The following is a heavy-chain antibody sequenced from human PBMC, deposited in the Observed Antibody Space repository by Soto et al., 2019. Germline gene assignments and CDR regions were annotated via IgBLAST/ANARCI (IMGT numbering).Heavy chain of an antibody. Sequence: GGSLRLSCAASGFTFSSYAMHWVRQAPGKGLEWVSSISSSTSYVYYADSVKGRFSVSRDNAKKILYLEMYALRTEDTAVYYCARDPSEGRVGNWFESWGQGTLVTVSS. J-gene: IGHJ5*01. CDR3: ARDPSEGRVGNWFES. V-gene: IGHV3-21*01. CDR2: ISSSTSYV. CDR1: GFTFSSYA. D-gene: IGHD2-2*01.